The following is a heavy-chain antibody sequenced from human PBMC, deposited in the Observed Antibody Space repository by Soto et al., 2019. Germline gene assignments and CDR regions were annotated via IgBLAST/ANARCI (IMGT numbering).Heavy chain of an antibody. V-gene: IGHV3-33*01. CDR2: IWYDGSNK. D-gene: IGHD3-3*01. J-gene: IGHJ6*02. CDR1: GFTFSSYG. Sequence: GGSLRLSCAASGFTFSSYGRHWVRQAPGKGLEWVAVIWYDGSNKYYADSVKGRFTISRDNSKNTLYLQMNSLRAEDTAVYYCARAPHYDFWSGYWYYYYGMDVWGQGTTVTVSS. CDR3: ARAPHYDFWSGYWYYYYGMDV.